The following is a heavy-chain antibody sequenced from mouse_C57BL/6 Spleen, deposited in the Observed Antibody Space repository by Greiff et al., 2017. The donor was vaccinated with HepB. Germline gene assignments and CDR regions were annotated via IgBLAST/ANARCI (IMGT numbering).Heavy chain of an antibody. Sequence: QVQLKESGPELVKPGASVKISCKASGYAFSSSWMNWVKQRPGKGLEWIGRIYPGDGDTNYNGKFKGKATLTADKSSSTAYMQLSSLTSEDSAVYFCARRDGYHYYFDYWGQGTTLTVSS. CDR3: ARRDGYHYYFDY. J-gene: IGHJ2*01. CDR1: GYAFSSSW. V-gene: IGHV1-82*01. CDR2: IYPGDGDT. D-gene: IGHD2-3*01.